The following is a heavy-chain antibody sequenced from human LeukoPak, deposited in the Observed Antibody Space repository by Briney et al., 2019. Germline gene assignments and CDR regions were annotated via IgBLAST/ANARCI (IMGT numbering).Heavy chain of an antibody. Sequence: PGGSLRLSCPASGFTFSDFWMHWVSQVPWKGLVWVSRINSDGRSTTYADSVGGRFTSSRDNARNTLFLQMDSLRDEDSAVYYCARDRDSYSSSSGFDPWGQGTLVTVSA. J-gene: IGHJ5*02. V-gene: IGHV3-74*01. CDR2: INSDGRST. D-gene: IGHD6-6*01. CDR1: GFTFSDFW. CDR3: ARDRDSYSSSSGFDP.